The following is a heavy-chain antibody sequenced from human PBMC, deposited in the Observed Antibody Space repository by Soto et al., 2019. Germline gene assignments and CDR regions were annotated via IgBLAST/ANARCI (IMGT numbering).Heavy chain of an antibody. D-gene: IGHD3-16*01. CDR2: ISSSSSYI. CDR3: ARSDGGEGAFDI. CDR1: GFTFSSYS. V-gene: IGHV3-21*01. Sequence: GGSLRLSCAASGFTFSSYSMNWVRQAPGKGLEGVSSISSSSSYIYYADSVKGRFTISRDNAKNSLYLQMNSLRAEDTAVYYCARSDGGEGAFDIWGQGTMVTVSS. J-gene: IGHJ3*02.